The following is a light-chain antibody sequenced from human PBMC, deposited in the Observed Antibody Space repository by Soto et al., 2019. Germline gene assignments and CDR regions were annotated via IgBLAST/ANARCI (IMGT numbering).Light chain of an antibody. CDR2: EVS. J-gene: IGLJ1*01. V-gene: IGLV2-14*01. CDR1: SSDVGGYNY. CDR3: SSYTSNSTLV. Sequence: QSALTQPASVSGSPGQSITISCTGTSSDVGGYNYVSWYQQHPGKAPKLMIYEVSNRPSGVSNRFSGSKSGNTASLTISGLQAEDEDDYYCSSYTSNSTLVFGTGTKLTVL.